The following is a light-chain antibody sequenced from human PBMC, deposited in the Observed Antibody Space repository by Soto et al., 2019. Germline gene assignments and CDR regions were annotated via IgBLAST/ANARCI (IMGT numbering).Light chain of an antibody. J-gene: IGKJ5*01. CDR3: QQYSNWPT. Sequence: EIVMTQSPATLSVSPWERATLSCRASHSVSSNLAWYQQKPGQAPRLLIFGASTRATGVPARFSGSGSGTEFTLTISSLQSEDSALYYCQQYSNWPTFGQGTRLENK. V-gene: IGKV3-15*01. CDR1: HSVSSN. CDR2: GAS.